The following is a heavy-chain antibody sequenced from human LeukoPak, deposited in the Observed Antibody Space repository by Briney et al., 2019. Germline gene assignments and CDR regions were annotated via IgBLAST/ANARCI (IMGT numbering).Heavy chain of an antibody. D-gene: IGHD1-26*01. CDR3: AKVMSDWSYGY. Sequence: PGGSLRLSCAASGFTFSSYAMSWDRQAPGKGLEWVSDISGSGGSKYYADSEKGLFTISRDNSKHTLYLQMTSLRAEDTAVYYCAKVMSDWSYGYWGQGTLVTVSS. V-gene: IGHV3-23*01. CDR2: ISGSGGSK. J-gene: IGHJ4*02. CDR1: GFTFSSYA.